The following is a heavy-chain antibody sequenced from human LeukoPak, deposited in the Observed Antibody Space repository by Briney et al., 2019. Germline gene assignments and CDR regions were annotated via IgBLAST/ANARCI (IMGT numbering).Heavy chain of an antibody. V-gene: IGHV1-2*02. J-gene: IGHJ4*02. CDR1: GYSFFGYY. Sequence: AASVNVSCKASGYSFFGYYVYWVRQAPGQGLEWVGWIYPNSGDTGYSQKFQGRVTLTRDTSITTAYMDLSRLTSADTAVYYCTSSEHYQHWGQGSLVTVSS. D-gene: IGHD1/OR15-1a*01. CDR3: TSSEHYQH. CDR2: IYPNSGDT.